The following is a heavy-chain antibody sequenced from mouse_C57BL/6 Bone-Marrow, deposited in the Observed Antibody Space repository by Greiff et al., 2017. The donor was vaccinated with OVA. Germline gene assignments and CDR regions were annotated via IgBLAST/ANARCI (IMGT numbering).Heavy chain of an antibody. CDR2: INPSSGYT. J-gene: IGHJ4*01. V-gene: IGHV1-7*01. D-gene: IGHD1-2*01. Sequence: VQLQQSGAELAKPGASVKLSCKASGYTFTSYWMHWVKQRPGQGLEWIGYINPSSGYTKYNQKFKDKATLTAYKSSSTAYMQLSSLTYEDSAVYYCARTTASYYYAMDYWGQGTSVTVSS. CDR1: GYTFTSYW. CDR3: ARTTASYYYAMDY.